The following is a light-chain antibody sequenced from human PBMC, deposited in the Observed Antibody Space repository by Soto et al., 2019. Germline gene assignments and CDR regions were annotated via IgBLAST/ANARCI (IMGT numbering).Light chain of an antibody. J-gene: IGKJ2*01. CDR2: AAS. CDR3: QHSYSTPYT. CDR1: QSISSY. Sequence: DLQMTQSPSSLSASVGDRVTITCRASQSISSYLNWYQQKPGKAPKLLIYAASTLQSGVPSRFSGSGSGTDFTLTISSLQPEDFATYYCQHSYSTPYTFGQRTKLEIK. V-gene: IGKV1-39*01.